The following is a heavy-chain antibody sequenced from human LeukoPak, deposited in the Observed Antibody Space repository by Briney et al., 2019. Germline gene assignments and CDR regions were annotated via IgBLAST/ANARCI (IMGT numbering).Heavy chain of an antibody. CDR2: ISYDGSNK. CDR1: GFTFSSYG. D-gene: IGHD3-9*01. J-gene: IGHJ4*02. CDR3: AGYILTGYYTTAY. V-gene: IGHV3-30*03. Sequence: GGSLRLSCAASGFTFSSYGMHWVRQAPGKGLEWVAVISYDGSNKYYADSVKGRFTISRDNSKNTLYLQMNSLRAEDTAVYYCAGYILTGYYTTAYWGQGTLVTVSS.